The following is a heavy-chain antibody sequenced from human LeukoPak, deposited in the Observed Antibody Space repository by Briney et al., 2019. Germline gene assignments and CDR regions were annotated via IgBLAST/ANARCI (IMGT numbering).Heavy chain of an antibody. D-gene: IGHD6-13*01. J-gene: IGHJ6*03. V-gene: IGHV1-69*05. CDR3: ARAPGSSWYEYYYYCMDV. CDR1: GGTFSSYA. Sequence: SVKVSCKASGGTFSSYAISWVRQAPGQGLEWMGGIIPIFGTANYAQKFQGRVTITTDESTSTAYMELSSLRSEDTAVYYCARAPGSSWYEYYYYCMDVWGKGTTVTVSS. CDR2: IIPIFGTA.